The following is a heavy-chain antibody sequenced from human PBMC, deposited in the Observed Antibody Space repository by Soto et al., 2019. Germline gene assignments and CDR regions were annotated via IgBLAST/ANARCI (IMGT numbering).Heavy chain of an antibody. CDR2: ISAYNGNT. CDR3: ARVWYPSNSYWFDP. D-gene: IGHD6-6*01. CDR1: GYTFTSYG. J-gene: IGHJ5*02. V-gene: IGHV1-18*04. Sequence: ASVKVSCKASGYTFTSYGISWVRQAPGQGLEWMGWISAYNGNTNYAQKLQGRVTMTTDTSTSTAYMELRSLRSDDTAVDYCARVWYPSNSYWFDPWGQGTQVTVSS.